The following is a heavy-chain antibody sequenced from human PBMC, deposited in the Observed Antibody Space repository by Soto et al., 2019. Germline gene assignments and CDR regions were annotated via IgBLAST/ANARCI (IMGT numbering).Heavy chain of an antibody. CDR2: ISSSSSYI. CDR1: GFTFSSYS. Sequence: PGGSLRLSCAASGFTFSSYSMNWVRQAPGKGLEWVSSISSSSSYIYYADSVKGRFTISRDNAKNSLYLQMNSLRAEDTAVYYCARDQIAVAQDFDYWGQGTLVTVS. CDR3: ARDQIAVAQDFDY. J-gene: IGHJ4*02. D-gene: IGHD6-19*01. V-gene: IGHV3-21*01.